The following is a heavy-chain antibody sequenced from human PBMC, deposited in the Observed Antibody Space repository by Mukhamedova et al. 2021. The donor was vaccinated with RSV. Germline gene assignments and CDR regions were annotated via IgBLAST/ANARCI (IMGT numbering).Heavy chain of an antibody. CDR3: ARHTYGDYSFDQ. J-gene: IGHJ4*02. V-gene: IGHV3-21*01. Sequence: YYADSVKGRFTISRDNAKNTLYLQMSSLRVEDTAVYYCARHTYGDYSFDQWGQGTLVTVSS. D-gene: IGHD4-17*01.